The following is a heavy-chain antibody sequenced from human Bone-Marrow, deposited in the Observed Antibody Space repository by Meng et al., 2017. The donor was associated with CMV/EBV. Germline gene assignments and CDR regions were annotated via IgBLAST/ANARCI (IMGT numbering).Heavy chain of an antibody. J-gene: IGHJ6*02. V-gene: IGHV3-21*01. CDR1: GFTFSSYS. CDR2: IGTTSSYI. D-gene: IGHD3-3*01. CDR3: ARDSELEWLYYGMDV. Sequence: GESLKISCAASGFTFSSYSMNWVRQAPGKGLEWVSSIGTTSSYIYYADSVKGRFTISRDNAKNSLYLQMNSLRAEDTAVYYCARDSELEWLYYGMDVWGQGTTVTGSS.